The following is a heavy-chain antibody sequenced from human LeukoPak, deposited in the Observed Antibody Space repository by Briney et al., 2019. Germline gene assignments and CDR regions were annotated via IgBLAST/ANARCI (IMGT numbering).Heavy chain of an antibody. CDR2: IYYSGST. CDR3: ATGITIFGVVIQFDP. J-gene: IGHJ5*02. D-gene: IGHD3-3*01. V-gene: IGHV4-39*01. CDR1: GGSISSSSYY. Sequence: PSETLSLTCTVSGGSISSSSYYWGWIRQPPGKGLEWIGSIYYSGSTYYNPSLKSRVTISVDTSKNQFSLKLSSVTAADTAVYYCATGITIFGVVIQFDPWGQGTLVTVSS.